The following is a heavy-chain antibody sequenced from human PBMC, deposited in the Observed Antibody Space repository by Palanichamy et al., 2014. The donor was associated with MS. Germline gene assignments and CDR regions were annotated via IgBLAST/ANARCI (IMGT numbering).Heavy chain of an antibody. CDR3: ARDSAATAF. CDR1: GGSFSGYY. J-gene: IGHJ4*02. CDR2: INHSGTT. D-gene: IGHD6-13*01. V-gene: IGHV4-34*01. Sequence: QVRLQQWGAGLLKPSETLSLSCAVYGGSFSGYYWSWIRQPPGKGLEWIGEINHSGTTNYNPSLKSHVTISVDPSKNQFSLNVSSVTAADTAIYYCARDSAATAFWGQGTLVTVSS.